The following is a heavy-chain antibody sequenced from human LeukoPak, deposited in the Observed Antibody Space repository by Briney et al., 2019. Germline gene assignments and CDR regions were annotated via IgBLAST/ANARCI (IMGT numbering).Heavy chain of an antibody. D-gene: IGHD6-19*01. CDR2: IYSGGST. CDR1: GFTVSSNY. V-gene: IGHV3-53*01. CDR3: ARDPAVAGNGFDY. J-gene: IGHJ4*02. Sequence: GGSLRLSCAASGFTVSSNYMSWVRQAPGKGLEWVSVIYSGGSTYYADSVKGRFTISRDNAKNSLYLQMNSLRAEDTAVYYCARDPAVAGNGFDYWGQGTLVTVSS.